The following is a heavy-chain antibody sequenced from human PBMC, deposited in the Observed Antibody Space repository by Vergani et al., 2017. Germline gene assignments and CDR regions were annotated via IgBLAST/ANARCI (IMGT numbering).Heavy chain of an antibody. D-gene: IGHD2-15*01. CDR3: ARRSGGYYSGGKVHPLRTAFDV. CDR2: ISASGNA. CDR1: GGSISAGYYF. J-gene: IGHJ3*01. V-gene: IGHV4-61*02. Sequence: QVQLQASGPGRVKPSQTLSLTCTMSGGSISAGYYFWSWIRQPAGKGLEWLGHISASGNASHSPYLKTRVSMSVDTSKNQFSLTVTAVTAADTAIYFCARRSGGYYSGGKVHPLRTAFDVWGHGTVVTVSS.